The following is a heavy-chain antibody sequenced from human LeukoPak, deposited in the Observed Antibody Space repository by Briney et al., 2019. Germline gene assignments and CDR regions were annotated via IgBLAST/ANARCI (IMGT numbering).Heavy chain of an antibody. V-gene: IGHV3-30*12. D-gene: IGHD3-3*01. J-gene: IGHJ4*02. CDR3: AIIGVTNTTNDY. CDR1: GYSFTDFG. Sequence: PGRTLRLSCAVSGYSFTDFGKHWVRQAPSQGMERVAQIYYDGSQNDYADPVKGRFLGSRDNSKNTLYLQMNSLGAEDTAVYYCAIIGVTNTTNDYWGQGALVVVSS. CDR2: IYYDGSQN.